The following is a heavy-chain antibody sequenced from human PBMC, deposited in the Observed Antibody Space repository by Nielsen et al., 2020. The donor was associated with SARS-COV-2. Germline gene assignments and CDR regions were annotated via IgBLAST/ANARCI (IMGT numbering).Heavy chain of an antibody. J-gene: IGHJ6*02. CDR3: AKSETGSWEYYYYYGMDV. CDR2: ISYDGSNK. Sequence: VRQAPGKGLEWVAVISYDGSNKYYTDSVKGRFTVSRDNSKDTLYLQMNSLSAEDTAVYYCAKSETGSWEYYYYYGMDVWGQGTTVTVSS. V-gene: IGHV3-30*18. D-gene: IGHD6-13*01.